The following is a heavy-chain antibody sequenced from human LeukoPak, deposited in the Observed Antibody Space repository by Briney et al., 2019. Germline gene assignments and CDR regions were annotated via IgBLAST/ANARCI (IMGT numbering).Heavy chain of an antibody. D-gene: IGHD1-14*01. V-gene: IGHV5-51*01. Sequence: GESLKISCKGSGYSFTSYWIGWVRQMPGKGLEWMGIIYPGDSDTRYSPSFQGQVTISADKSISTAYLQWSSLKASDTAMYYCARRLTSWPSYLYDAFDIWGQGTMVTVSS. CDR3: ARRLTSWPSYLYDAFDI. J-gene: IGHJ3*02. CDR1: GYSFTSYW. CDR2: IYPGDSDT.